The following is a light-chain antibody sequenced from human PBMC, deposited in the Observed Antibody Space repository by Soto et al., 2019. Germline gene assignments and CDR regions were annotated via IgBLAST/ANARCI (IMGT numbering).Light chain of an antibody. J-gene: IGLJ2*01. CDR1: RSDIGAYNF. Sequence: QSALTQPASVSGSPGQSITISCTGTRSDIGAYNFVSWYQQHPGEDPKLILYDVNVRPSGVSNRFSGYKSGNTASLTISGLQAEDEADYYCTSWTTSTTMIFGGGTKVTVL. CDR2: DVN. CDR3: TSWTTSTTMI. V-gene: IGLV2-14*03.